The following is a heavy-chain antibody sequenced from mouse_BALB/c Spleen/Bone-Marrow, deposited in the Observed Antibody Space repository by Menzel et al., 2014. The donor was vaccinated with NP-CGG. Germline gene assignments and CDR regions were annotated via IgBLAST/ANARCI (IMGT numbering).Heavy chain of an antibody. V-gene: IGHV1S81*02. Sequence: VQLQQSGAELVKPGASVKLSCKASGCTFXSYYMYWVKQRPGQGLEWIGEINPSNGGTNFNEKFKSKATLTVDKSSSTAYMQLSSLTSEDSAVYYCTREGDSPFAYWGQGTLVTVSA. CDR3: TREGDSPFAY. D-gene: IGHD2-13*01. CDR1: GCTFXSYY. CDR2: INPSNGGT. J-gene: IGHJ3*01.